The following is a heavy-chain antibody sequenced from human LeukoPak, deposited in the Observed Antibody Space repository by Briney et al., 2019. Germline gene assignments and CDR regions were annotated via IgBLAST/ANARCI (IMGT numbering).Heavy chain of an antibody. D-gene: IGHD3-3*01. J-gene: IGHJ3*02. CDR2: ISSSSSTI. V-gene: IGHV3-48*01. Sequence: GGSLRLSCAASGFTFSSYSMNWVRQAPGKGLEWVSYISSSSSTIYYADSVKGRFTISRDNAKNSLYLQMNSLRAEDTAVYYCARVGYDFWGGYYTGLGAFDIWGQGTMVTVSS. CDR3: ARVGYDFWGGYYTGLGAFDI. CDR1: GFTFSSYS.